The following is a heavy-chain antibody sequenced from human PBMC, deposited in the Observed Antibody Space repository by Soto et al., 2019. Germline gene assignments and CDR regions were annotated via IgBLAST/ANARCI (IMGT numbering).Heavy chain of an antibody. D-gene: IGHD3-3*01. CDR2: INAGNGNT. CDR3: ARGFPSGFDP. CDR1: GYTFTNYA. V-gene: IGHV1-3*05. Sequence: QVQLVQSGAEEKKPGASVKVSCKASGYTFTNYAMHWVRQAPGQRLEWMGWINAGNGNTKYSQKFQGRVTITRDTSARTAYVALRSLRSEATAVYSCARGFPSGFDPWGQGTLVTVSS. J-gene: IGHJ5*02.